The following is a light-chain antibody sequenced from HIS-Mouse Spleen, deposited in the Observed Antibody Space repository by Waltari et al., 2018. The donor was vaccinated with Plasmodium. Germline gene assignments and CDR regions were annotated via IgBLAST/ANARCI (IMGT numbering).Light chain of an antibody. Sequence: SYELTQPPSVSVSPGQTARIPCSGAELPKQYAYWYQQKPGQAPVLVIYKDSERPSGIPERFSGSSSGTTVTLTISGVQAEDEADYYCQSADSSGTPNWVFGGGTKLTVL. V-gene: IGLV3-25*03. CDR3: QSADSSGTPNWV. J-gene: IGLJ3*02. CDR1: ELPKQY. CDR2: KDS.